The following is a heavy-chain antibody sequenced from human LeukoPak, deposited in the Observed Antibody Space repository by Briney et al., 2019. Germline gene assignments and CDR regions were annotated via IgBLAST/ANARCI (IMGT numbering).Heavy chain of an antibody. CDR2: IYYSGST. V-gene: IGHV4-39*07. CDR1: GGPISSSSYY. Sequence: PSETLSLTCTVSGGPISSSSYYWGWIRQPPGKGLEWIGSIYYSGSTQYNPSLKSRVTISVDTSKNQFSLKLSSVTAADTAVYYCARARRDYYYYMDVWGKGTTVTVSS. J-gene: IGHJ6*03. D-gene: IGHD1-14*01. CDR3: ARARRDYYYYMDV.